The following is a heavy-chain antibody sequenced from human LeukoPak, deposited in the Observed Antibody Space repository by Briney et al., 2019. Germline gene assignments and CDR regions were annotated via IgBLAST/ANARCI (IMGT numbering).Heavy chain of an antibody. V-gene: IGHV1-69*13. CDR2: IIPLFKTA. J-gene: IGHJ4*02. Sequence: VKVSCKASRGSLSSYGFSWVRQAPGQGLAWMGGIIPLFKTAKYAQKFQDRVTITADESSSTVYMELSSLRSEDTAVYYCARADYDDYGNWALEAFDYWGQGTLVTVSS. CDR3: ARADYDDYGNWALEAFDY. CDR1: RGSLSSYG. D-gene: IGHD4-17*01.